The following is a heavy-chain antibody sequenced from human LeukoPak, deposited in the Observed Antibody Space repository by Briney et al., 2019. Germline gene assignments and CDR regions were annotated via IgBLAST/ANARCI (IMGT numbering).Heavy chain of an antibody. CDR2: INHSGST. D-gene: IGHD2-2*02. Sequence: SEALSLTCAVYGGSFSGYYWSWIRQPPGKGLEWIGEINHSGSTNYNPSLKSRVTISVDTSKNQFSLKLSSVTAADTAVYYCARGDIVVVPAAIHTRPFDYWGQGTLVTVSS. CDR1: GGSFSGYY. V-gene: IGHV4-34*01. J-gene: IGHJ4*02. CDR3: ARGDIVVVPAAIHTRPFDY.